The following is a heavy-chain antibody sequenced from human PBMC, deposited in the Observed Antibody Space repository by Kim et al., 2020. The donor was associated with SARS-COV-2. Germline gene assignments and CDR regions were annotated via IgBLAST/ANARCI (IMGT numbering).Heavy chain of an antibody. Sequence: SETLSLTCTVSGGSISSEDYYWSWIRQPPGKGLEWIGYTSHSGNTYYNPSLKSRISISTDTSKNHFSLTLTSVTTADTAVYYCATAACDAFDILGQGTMV. J-gene: IGHJ3*02. CDR3: ATAACDAFDI. CDR2: TSHSGNT. CDR1: GGSISSEDYY. V-gene: IGHV4-30-4*01. D-gene: IGHD2-2*01.